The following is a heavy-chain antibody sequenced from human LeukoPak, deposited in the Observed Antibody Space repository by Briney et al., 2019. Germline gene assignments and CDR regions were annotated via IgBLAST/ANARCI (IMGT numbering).Heavy chain of an antibody. CDR1: GFTVSSNY. CDR3: ARAGLYCSGGSCYHFDY. V-gene: IGHV3-53*01. Sequence: QSGGSLRLSCAASGFTVSSNYMSWVRRAPGKGLEWVSVIYSGGSTYYADSVKGRFTISRDNSKNTLYLQMNSLRAEDTAVYYCARAGLYCSGGSCYHFDYWGQGTLVTVSS. CDR2: IYSGGST. J-gene: IGHJ4*02. D-gene: IGHD2-15*01.